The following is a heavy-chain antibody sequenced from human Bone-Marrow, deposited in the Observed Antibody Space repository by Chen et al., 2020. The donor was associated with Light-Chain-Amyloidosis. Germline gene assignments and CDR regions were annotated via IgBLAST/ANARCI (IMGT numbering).Heavy chain of an antibody. D-gene: IGHD2-15*01. Sequence: EVQLVESGGGLVKPGGSLRLSCAASGFTFSSYSMNWVRQAPGKGLEWVSSISSSSSYIHYADSVKGRFTISRDNAKNSLYLQMNSLRAEDTAVYYCARVLGYCSGGSCYSARSFDYWGQGTLVTVSS. J-gene: IGHJ4*02. CDR3: ARVLGYCSGGSCYSARSFDY. CDR1: GFTFSSYS. V-gene: IGHV3-21*01. CDR2: ISSSSSYI.